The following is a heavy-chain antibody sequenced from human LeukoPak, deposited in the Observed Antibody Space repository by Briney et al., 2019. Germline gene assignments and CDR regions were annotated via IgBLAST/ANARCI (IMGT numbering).Heavy chain of an antibody. D-gene: IGHD1-7*01. V-gene: IGHV3-11*06. CDR2: ISSSSSYT. CDR1: GLTFSDYY. Sequence: PGGSLRLSCAASGLTFSDYYMSWIRQAPGKGLEWVSYISSSSSYTNYAVSVKGRFTISRDNAKNSLYLQMNSLRAEDTAVYYCARHGLELNWFDPWGQGALVTVSS. CDR3: ARHGLELNWFDP. J-gene: IGHJ5*02.